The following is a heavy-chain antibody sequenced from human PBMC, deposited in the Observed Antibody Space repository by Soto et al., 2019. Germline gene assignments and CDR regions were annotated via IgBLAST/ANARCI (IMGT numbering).Heavy chain of an antibody. CDR3: ARGRYGDY. D-gene: IGHD1-1*01. CDR1: GYAFTTYG. CDR2: ISAHNGNT. Sequence: QVHLVQSGAEVKKPGASVTVSCQGSGYAFTTYGITWVRQAPGQGLEWMGWISAHNGNTNYAQKLQGRVTVTRDTSTSTAYMELRRLRYDDTAVYYCARGRYGDYWGQGALVTVSS. V-gene: IGHV1-18*01. J-gene: IGHJ4*02.